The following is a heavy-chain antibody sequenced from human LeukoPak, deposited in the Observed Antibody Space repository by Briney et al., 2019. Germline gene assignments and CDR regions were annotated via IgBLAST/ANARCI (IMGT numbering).Heavy chain of an antibody. J-gene: IGHJ5*02. CDR2: MNPNSGNT. CDR3: ARGVKQQLPFDP. V-gene: IGHV1-8*01. D-gene: IGHD6-13*01. CDR1: GYTFTSYD. Sequence: ASVKVSCKASGYTFTSYDINWVRQATGQGLEWMGWMNPNSGNTGYAQKFQGRVTMTRNTSISTAYMELSSPRSEDTVVYYCARGVKQQLPFDPWGQGTLVTVSS.